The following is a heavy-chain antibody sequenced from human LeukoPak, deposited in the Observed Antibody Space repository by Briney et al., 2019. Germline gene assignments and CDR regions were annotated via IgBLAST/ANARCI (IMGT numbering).Heavy chain of an antibody. Sequence: GGSLRLSCAASGFTVSSNYMSWVRQAPGKGLKWVSVIYSGGSTYYADSVKGRFTISRDNSKNTLYLQMNSLRAEDTAVYYCARDYGGKDAFDIWGQGTMVTVSS. CDR2: IYSGGST. V-gene: IGHV3-66*02. J-gene: IGHJ3*02. D-gene: IGHD4-23*01. CDR1: GFTVSSNY. CDR3: ARDYGGKDAFDI.